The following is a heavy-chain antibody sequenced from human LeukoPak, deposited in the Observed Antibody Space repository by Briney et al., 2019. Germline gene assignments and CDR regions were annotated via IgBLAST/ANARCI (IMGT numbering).Heavy chain of an antibody. CDR1: GYSISSGYY. CDR3: ARTVNRGSYWDH. J-gene: IGHJ4*02. CDR2: ILNTGST. Sequence: PSETLSRTCSVSGYSISSGYYWGWIRQSPGKGLECIAIILNTGSTSYNPSLESRVTISVDTSKNQFSLSLDSVTAADTALYYCARTVNRGSYWDHWGQGTLVTVSS. V-gene: IGHV4-38-2*01. D-gene: IGHD3-10*01.